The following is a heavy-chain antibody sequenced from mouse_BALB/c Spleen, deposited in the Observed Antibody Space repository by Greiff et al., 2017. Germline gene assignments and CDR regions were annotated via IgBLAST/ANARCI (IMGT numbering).Heavy chain of an antibody. Sequence: EVQLVESGGGLVQPGGSRKLSCAASGFTFSSFGMHWVRQAPEKGLEWVAYISSGSSTIYYADTVKGRFTISRDNPKNTLFLQMTSLRSEDTAMYYCASAIRGSSPFAYWGQGTLVTVSA. CDR1: GFTFSSFG. CDR3: ASAIRGSSPFAY. V-gene: IGHV5-17*02. CDR2: ISSGSSTI. J-gene: IGHJ3*01. D-gene: IGHD1-1*01.